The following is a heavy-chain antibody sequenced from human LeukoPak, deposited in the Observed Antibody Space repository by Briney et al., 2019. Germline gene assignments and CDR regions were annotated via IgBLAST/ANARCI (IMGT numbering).Heavy chain of an antibody. D-gene: IGHD3-3*01. V-gene: IGHV3-30*04. CDR1: GFTFNNYL. Sequence: GRSLRLSCAASGFTFNNYLMHWVRQAPGKGLDWVAVTLEDGRYQSYSDSVKGRFTISRDNSKNTLFLQMNSLRAEDTAFYYCARGGITIFGGIIYQDYWGQGTLVTVSS. CDR2: TLEDGRYQ. J-gene: IGHJ4*02. CDR3: ARGGITIFGGIIYQDY.